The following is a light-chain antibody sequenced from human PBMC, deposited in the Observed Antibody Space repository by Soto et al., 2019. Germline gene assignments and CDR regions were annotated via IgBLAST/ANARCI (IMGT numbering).Light chain of an antibody. CDR2: RNT. Sequence: QSVLTQPPSASGTPGQTVTICCSGSTSNIGNNFISWYQQLPGTAPKLLIYRNTQRPSGVPDRFSASKSGTSASLAISGPRSEDEADYYCGAWDGSLSDVVFGGGTKLTVL. V-gene: IGLV1-47*01. CDR3: GAWDGSLSDVV. CDR1: TSNIGNNF. J-gene: IGLJ2*01.